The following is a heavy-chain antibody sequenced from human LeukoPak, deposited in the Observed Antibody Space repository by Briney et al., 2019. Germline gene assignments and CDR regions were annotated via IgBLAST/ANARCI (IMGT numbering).Heavy chain of an antibody. J-gene: IGHJ6*02. CDR3: ARGLVVVTMTSSIMDV. D-gene: IGHD3-22*01. V-gene: IGHV4-34*01. Sequence: PSETLSLTCVVNGGSFTDYYWTWICQAPGNGLEWVGDIDHRGSINYNPSLKSRVTISVDTSKNQFSLRLSSVTAADTAVYYCARGLVVVTMTSSIMDVWGQGTTVTVSS. CDR1: GGSFTDYY. CDR2: IDHRGSI.